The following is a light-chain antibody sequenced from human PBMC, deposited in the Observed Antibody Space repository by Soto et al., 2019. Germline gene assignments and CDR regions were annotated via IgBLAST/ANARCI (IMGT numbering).Light chain of an antibody. J-gene: IGLJ1*01. CDR3: AAWDDSSHGYV. CDR2: SNH. CDR1: SSNIGSNS. Sequence: QSVLTQPPSASGTPGQRVTISCSGSSSNIGSNSVNWYQQLPGTAPKLLIHSNHQRPSGVSDRFSGSKSDTAASLAISGLQSEDEGDYYCAAWDDSSHGYVFGTGTKLTVL. V-gene: IGLV1-44*01.